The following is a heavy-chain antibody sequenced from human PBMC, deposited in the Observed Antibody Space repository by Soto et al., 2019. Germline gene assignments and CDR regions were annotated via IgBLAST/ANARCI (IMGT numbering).Heavy chain of an antibody. V-gene: IGHV1-69*13. CDR3: ARIPRYSFPASDPLDN. Sequence: SVKVSCKTSGGTFNTYTFSWVRQAPGQGLEWMGSIIPIFGTTHYAQSFQGRLSITADQSSTTTYMELRSLTSHDTALYYCARIPRYSFPASDPLDNWGQGTLVTVSS. CDR2: IIPIFGTT. CDR1: GGTFNTYT. D-gene: IGHD1-26*01. J-gene: IGHJ1*01.